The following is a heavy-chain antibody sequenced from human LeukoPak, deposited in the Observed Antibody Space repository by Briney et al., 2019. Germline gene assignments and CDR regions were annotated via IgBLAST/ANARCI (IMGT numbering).Heavy chain of an antibody. CDR2: IFYTGST. V-gene: IGHV4-39*07. CDR3: AKSNGYGLIDI. Sequence: QPSETLSLTCTVSSGSISTSNYYWGWVRQPPGKALEWIGNIFYTGSTYYSPSLKSRVTISLDTSRNQFSLRLNSVTAADTAVYYCAKSNGYGLIDIWGRGTMVTVSS. J-gene: IGHJ3*02. CDR1: SGSISTSNYY. D-gene: IGHD3-10*01.